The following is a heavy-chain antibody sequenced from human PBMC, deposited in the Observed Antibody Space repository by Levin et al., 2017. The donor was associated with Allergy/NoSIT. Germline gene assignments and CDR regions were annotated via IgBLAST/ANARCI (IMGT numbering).Heavy chain of an antibody. CDR2: IYPDDSDA. CDR3: ARQAGKGAKGGGSRYFDY. D-gene: IGHD3-16*01. CDR1: GYRFTTYW. Sequence: GGSLRLSCKGSGYRFTTYWIAWLRQTPGKGLEWMGIIYPDDSDARYSPAFQGQVTISADKSINTAYLQWSSLEAPNTAIYYCARQAGKGAKGGGSRYFDYWGQGSLVTVSS. J-gene: IGHJ4*02. V-gene: IGHV5-51*01.